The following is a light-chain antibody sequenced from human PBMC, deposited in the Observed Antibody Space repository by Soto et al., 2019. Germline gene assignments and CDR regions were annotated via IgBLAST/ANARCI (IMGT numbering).Light chain of an antibody. CDR3: LQYYSPPLT. J-gene: IGKJ4*01. CDR1: QGISNE. Sequence: AIQMTQSPSSLSASVGDRVTITCRASQGISNELGWYQQKPGKAPNLLIYAASSLESGVPSWFSGSGSDSDFTLTTSGLQPEDFATYYWLQYYSPPLTCGGGTKVEIK. CDR2: AAS. V-gene: IGKV1-6*01.